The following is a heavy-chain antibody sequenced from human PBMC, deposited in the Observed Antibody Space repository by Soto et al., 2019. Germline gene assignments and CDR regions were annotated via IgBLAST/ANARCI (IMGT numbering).Heavy chain of an antibody. J-gene: IGHJ4*02. CDR3: ASEIDATTATSLDY. V-gene: IGHV1-3*01. CDR2: INADNGNT. CDR1: GYTFSGSV. D-gene: IGHD4-17*01. Sequence: QVQLVQSGAEVKKPGASVKVSCKASGYTFSGSVMHWVRQAPGQGLEWMGWINADNGNTKYSQKFQGRVTMTWDTSASTAYRGLGSLRSEDRAIYYCASEIDATTATSLDYWGQGTLVTVSS.